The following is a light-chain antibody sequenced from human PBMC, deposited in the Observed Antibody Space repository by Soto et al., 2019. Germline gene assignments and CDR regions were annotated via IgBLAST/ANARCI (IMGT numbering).Light chain of an antibody. Sequence: DIQMTQSPSTLSASVGDRVTITCRASQSISTWLAWYQQKPGKAPKLLIYKASSLEGGVPSRFSGSASGTEFNITISSLQPDDFATYYCQQYNTYPLTFGGGTTVDIK. V-gene: IGKV1-5*03. CDR2: KAS. J-gene: IGKJ4*01. CDR3: QQYNTYPLT. CDR1: QSISTW.